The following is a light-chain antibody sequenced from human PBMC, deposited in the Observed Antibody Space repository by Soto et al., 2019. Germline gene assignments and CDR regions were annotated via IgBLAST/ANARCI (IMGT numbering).Light chain of an antibody. CDR1: RDIGSD. J-gene: IGKJ1*01. Sequence: QMTQTPSSLSASVVDRITITFLASRDIGSDLSWYQQKPVKAPTLLIYAASNLQSGVPSRFRGSRSGTEFTLTVSSLQPEDFATYYCLQDHDDSWTFGQGTKVDIK. CDR3: LQDHDDSWT. V-gene: IGKV1-6*02. CDR2: AAS.